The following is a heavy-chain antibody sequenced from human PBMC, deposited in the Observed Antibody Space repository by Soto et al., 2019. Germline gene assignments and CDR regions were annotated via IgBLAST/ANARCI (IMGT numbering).Heavy chain of an antibody. V-gene: IGHV4-31*03. CDR2: IYYSGST. J-gene: IGHJ4*01. Sequence: SETLSLTCTVSGGSINSGGYYWSWIRQHPGKGLEWIGYIYYSGSTYYNPSLKSRVTISVDTSKNQFSLKLSSVTAADTAVYYCTTDSYSTMIVVRFDYWGHGTLVTVSS. D-gene: IGHD3-22*01. CDR3: TTDSYSTMIVVRFDY. CDR1: GGSINSGGYY.